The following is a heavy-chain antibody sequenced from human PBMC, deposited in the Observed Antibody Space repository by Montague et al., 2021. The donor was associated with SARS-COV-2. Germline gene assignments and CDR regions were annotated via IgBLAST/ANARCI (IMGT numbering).Heavy chain of an antibody. CDR3: AREVGRYYDWCPDS. V-gene: IGHV4-30-2*01. Sequence: TLSLTCSVSGGSISNGSYPWSWIRQPPGKGLEWIGYIFPGGSTYYNASLQSRVTISIDNSKNQLSLRLTSITAADTAVYYCAREVGRYYDWCPDSWGQGTLVTVSS. D-gene: IGHD1-26*01. CDR2: IFPGGST. J-gene: IGHJ4*02. CDR1: GGSISNGSYP.